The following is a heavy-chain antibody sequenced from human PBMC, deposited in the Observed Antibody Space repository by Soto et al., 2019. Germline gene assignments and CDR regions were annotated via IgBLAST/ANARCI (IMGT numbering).Heavy chain of an antibody. CDR3: ARHGYNSGRTYFDY. CDR1: LIPIVRSSFY. CDR2: IYDRGST. Sequence: PSDTLSLTSTIHLIPIVRSSFYWGWIRQPPGKGLEWIGSIYDRGSTYSNPSLKSRLTTSLDTSKNQFSLKLTSVTAADTAVYSSARHGYNSGRTYFDYWGQG. D-gene: IGHD6-19*01. V-gene: IGHV4-39*01. J-gene: IGHJ4*02.